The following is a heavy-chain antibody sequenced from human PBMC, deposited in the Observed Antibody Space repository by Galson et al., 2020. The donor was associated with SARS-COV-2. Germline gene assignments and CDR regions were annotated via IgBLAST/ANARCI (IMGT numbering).Heavy chain of an antibody. CDR2: ISAYNGNT. J-gene: IGHJ4*02. V-gene: IGHV1-18*04. Sequence: ASVKVSCKASGYTFTSYGISWVRQAPGQGLEWMGWISAYNGNTNYAQKLQGRVTMTTDTSTSTAYMELRSLRSDDTAVYYCAITYVDTVWVSGVPGFDYWGQGTLVTVSS. CDR3: AITYVDTVWVSGVPGFDY. CDR1: GYTFTSYG. D-gene: IGHD5-18*01.